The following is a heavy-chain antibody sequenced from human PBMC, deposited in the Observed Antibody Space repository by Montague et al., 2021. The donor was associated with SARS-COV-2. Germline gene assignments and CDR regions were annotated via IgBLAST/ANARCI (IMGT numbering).Heavy chain of an antibody. Sequence: SETLSLTCTVSGTSITSYYYNWIRHPPRQGLEWIWYISNCGSTNYSPSLQSRVTISVDTSKNQMYLYLTSVTAADTAVYYCARACLSFFGAGSHCYGMDVWGQGTTVTVSS. J-gene: IGHJ6*02. V-gene: IGHV4-59*01. CDR3: ARACLSFFGAGSHCYGMDV. D-gene: IGHD2-15*01. CDR1: GTSITSYY. CDR2: ISNCGST.